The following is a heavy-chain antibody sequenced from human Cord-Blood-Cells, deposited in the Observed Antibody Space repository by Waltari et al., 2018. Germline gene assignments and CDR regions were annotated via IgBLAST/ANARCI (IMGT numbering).Heavy chain of an antibody. V-gene: IGHV3-53*04. CDR2: IYGGGST. D-gene: IGHD6-13*01. CDR1: GFTVSSNY. Sequence: EVQLVESGGGLVQPGGSLRLSCAASGFTVSSNYMSWVRQAPGKGLSVIYGGGSTYYADSVKGRFTISRHNSKNTLDLQMNSLRAEDTAVYYCARGAAYSSSWYSHYYYYMDVWGKGTTVTVSS. J-gene: IGHJ6*03. CDR3: ARGAAYSSSWYSHYYYYMDV.